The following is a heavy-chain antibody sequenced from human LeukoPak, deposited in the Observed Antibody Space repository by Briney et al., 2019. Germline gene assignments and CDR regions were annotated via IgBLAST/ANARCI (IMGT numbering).Heavy chain of an antibody. D-gene: IGHD2-2*03. Sequence: SETLSLTCAVYGGSFSGYYWSWIRQPPGKGLEWIGEINHSVSTNYNPSLKSRVTISVDTSKNQFSLKLSSVTAADTAVYYCARERMGIVVVPAALYYYYYYYMDVWGKGTTVTVSS. J-gene: IGHJ6*03. CDR2: INHSVST. CDR3: ARERMGIVVVPAALYYYYYYYMDV. V-gene: IGHV4-34*01. CDR1: GGSFSGYY.